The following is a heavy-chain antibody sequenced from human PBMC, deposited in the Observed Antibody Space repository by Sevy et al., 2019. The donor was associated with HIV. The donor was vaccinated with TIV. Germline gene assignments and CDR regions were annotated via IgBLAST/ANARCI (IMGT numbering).Heavy chain of an antibody. Sequence: GGSLRLSCAASGFTFDDYAMHWVRQAPGKGLEWVSGISWNSGSIGYAGSVMGRFTISRDNAKNSLYQQMNSLRAEDTDLYYCAKEMGYGSGSYYNVPFFDYWGQGTLVTVSS. D-gene: IGHD3-10*01. CDR1: GFTFDDYA. V-gene: IGHV3-9*01. CDR2: ISWNSGSI. CDR3: AKEMGYGSGSYYNVPFFDY. J-gene: IGHJ4*02.